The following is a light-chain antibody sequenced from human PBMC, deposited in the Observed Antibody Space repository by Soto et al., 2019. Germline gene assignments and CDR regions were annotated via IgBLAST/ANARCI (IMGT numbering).Light chain of an antibody. CDR1: QSVSRSE. CDR3: QQYGSSPPLP. Sequence: EIGLTQSPGTLSLSPGERATLSCRASQSVSRSELAWYPQKPDQAPRLLVYGASSRATGIPNRFSGSGSGTDCTLAISRLEPEDFAVYYCQQYGSSPPLPFGGGTKVEIK. J-gene: IGKJ4*01. CDR2: GAS. V-gene: IGKV3-20*01.